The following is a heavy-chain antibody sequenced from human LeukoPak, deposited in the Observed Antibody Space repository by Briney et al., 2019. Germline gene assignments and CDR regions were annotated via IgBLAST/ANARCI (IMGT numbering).Heavy chain of an antibody. J-gene: IGHJ4*02. CDR2: IGTAGDT. V-gene: IGHV3-13*01. CDR1: RFTFSSYD. CDR3: AREYRSSSGRAFDY. Sequence: GGSPRLSCAASRFTFSSYDMHWVRQATGKGLEWVSAIGTAGDTYYPGSVKGRFTISRENAKNSLYLQMNSLRAGDTAVYYCAREYRSSSGRAFDYWGQGTLVTVSS. D-gene: IGHD6-6*01.